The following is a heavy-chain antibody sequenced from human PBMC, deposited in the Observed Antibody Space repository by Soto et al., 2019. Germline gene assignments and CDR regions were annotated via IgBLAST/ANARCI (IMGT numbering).Heavy chain of an antibody. J-gene: IGHJ6*02. CDR2: TFPGNSET. V-gene: IGHV5-51*01. Sequence: PGESLKISCKASGYSFSNYWISWVRQMSGKGLEWMAITFPGNSETRYSPSFQGHVTISVDRSISTAYLQWSSLKASDTALYYCARSRYYDTTGYYPFYYYYYGMDVWGQGTTVTVSS. CDR1: GYSFSNYW. CDR3: ARSRYYDTTGYYPFYYYYYGMDV. D-gene: IGHD3-22*01.